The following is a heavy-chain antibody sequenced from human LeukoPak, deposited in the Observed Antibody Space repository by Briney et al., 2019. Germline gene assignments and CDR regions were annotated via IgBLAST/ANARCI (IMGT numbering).Heavy chain of an antibody. J-gene: IGHJ4*02. CDR1: GFTFSDYY. CDR3: ARVSGSAMVTVIFDY. V-gene: IGHV3-11*01. D-gene: IGHD5-18*01. CDR2: ISSSGSTI. Sequence: GGSLRLSCAASGFTFSDYYMSWIRRAPGKGLEWVSYISSSGSTIYYADSVKGRFTISRDNAKNSLYLQMNSLRAEDTAVYYCARVSGSAMVTVIFDYWGQGTLVTVSS.